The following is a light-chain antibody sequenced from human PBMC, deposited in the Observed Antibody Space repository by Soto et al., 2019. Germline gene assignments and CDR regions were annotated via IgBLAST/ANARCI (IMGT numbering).Light chain of an antibody. J-gene: IGKJ4*01. Sequence: EIVLTQTPGTLSLSPGERATLSCRASQSVGNNYLAWYQQKPGQAPGILIYSASSRATGIPDRFSGSGSGTDFTLTISRLEPEDLAVYYCQQCASSPLTFGGGTKVEIK. CDR3: QQCASSPLT. CDR2: SAS. CDR1: QSVGNNY. V-gene: IGKV3-20*01.